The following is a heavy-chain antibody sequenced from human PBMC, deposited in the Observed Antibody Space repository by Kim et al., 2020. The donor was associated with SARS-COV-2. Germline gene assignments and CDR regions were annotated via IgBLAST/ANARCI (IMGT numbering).Heavy chain of an antibody. CDR1: GFSSYG. V-gene: IGHV3-33*05. D-gene: IGHD6-19*01. Sequence: GGSLRLSCASSGFSSYGMHWVRQAPGRGLEWVSFISYDGSNKYYGDSVKGRFIISRDNSKNTLYLQMNSLRADDTAIYYCATEPPIAVAGCNYWGQGTLV. CDR2: ISYDGSNK. J-gene: IGHJ4*02. CDR3: ATEPPIAVAGCNY.